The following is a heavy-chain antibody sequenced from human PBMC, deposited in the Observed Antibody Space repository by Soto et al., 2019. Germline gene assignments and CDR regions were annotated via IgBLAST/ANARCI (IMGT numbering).Heavy chain of an antibody. CDR2: ISDNGSP. CDR1: GGSLSGSY. J-gene: IGHJ4*02. Sequence: SETLSLTCAVYGGSLSGSYWSWIRQPPGKGLEWIGEISDNGSPNYSPSLKSRVTISVDTSKNQFSLKLSSVSAADTAVYYCARGRYYDFWSGYLDYWGQGTLVTVSS. CDR3: ARGRYYDFWSGYLDY. V-gene: IGHV4-34*01. D-gene: IGHD3-3*01.